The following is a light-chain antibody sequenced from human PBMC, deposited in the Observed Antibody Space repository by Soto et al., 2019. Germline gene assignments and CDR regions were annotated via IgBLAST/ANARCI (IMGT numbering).Light chain of an antibody. CDR1: QSISTE. V-gene: IGKV3-15*01. Sequence: EIVMTQSPATLSVSPGERATLSCRASQSISTELAWYQQKPGQPPRLLIYSASTRATGVPARFTGSGSGSEFTLTISGLQSEDFEVYYCQQSHNWPLTFGQGTRLEI. CDR2: SAS. CDR3: QQSHNWPLT. J-gene: IGKJ2*01.